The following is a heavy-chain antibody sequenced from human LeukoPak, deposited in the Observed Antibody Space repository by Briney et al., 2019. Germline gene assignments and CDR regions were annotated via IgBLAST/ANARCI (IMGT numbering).Heavy chain of an antibody. CDR2: ISGSGGST. CDR3: SREGGQGDQSAFDI. V-gene: IGHV3-23*01. CDR1: GFTFSSYA. J-gene: IGHJ3*02. Sequence: GGSLRLSCAASGFTFSSYAMSWVRQAPGKGLEWVSAISGSGGSTYYADSVKGRFTISRDNSKNTLYLHMNNLKTEDTAVYHCSREGGQGDQSAFDIWGQGTMVTVSS. D-gene: IGHD2-21*01.